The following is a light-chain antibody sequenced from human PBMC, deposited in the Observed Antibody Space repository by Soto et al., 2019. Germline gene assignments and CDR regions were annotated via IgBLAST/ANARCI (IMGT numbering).Light chain of an antibody. V-gene: IGLV2-11*01. Sequence: QSALTQPRSVSGSPGQSVTVSCIGTSSDVGDYNSVSWYQQHPGKAPKLMIYDVSKRPSGVPDRFSGSKSGNTASLTISGLQAGDEADYFCSSYSISTAYLFGTGTKVTV. CDR2: DVS. CDR3: SSYSISTAYL. J-gene: IGLJ1*01. CDR1: SSDVGDYNS.